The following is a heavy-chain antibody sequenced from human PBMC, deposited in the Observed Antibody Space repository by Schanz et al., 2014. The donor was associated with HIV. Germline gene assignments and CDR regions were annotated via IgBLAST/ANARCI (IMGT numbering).Heavy chain of an antibody. Sequence: DVQLLDSGGGLVQPGGSLRLSCIASGFTFNNYAMTWVRQAPGKGLEWVSSISESGSRSYYADSVKGRFTISRDNSKNTVYLQLKSLRVEDTAVYYCARNWGWGFDFGGQGTLVTVSS. V-gene: IGHV3-23*01. D-gene: IGHD7-27*01. CDR3: ARNWGWGFDF. CDR1: GFTFNNYA. J-gene: IGHJ4*02. CDR2: ISESGSRS.